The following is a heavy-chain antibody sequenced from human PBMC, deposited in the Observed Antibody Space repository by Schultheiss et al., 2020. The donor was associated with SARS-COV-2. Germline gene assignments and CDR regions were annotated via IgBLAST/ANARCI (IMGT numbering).Heavy chain of an antibody. D-gene: IGHD2-21*02. Sequence: SETLSLTCAVYGGSFSGYYWGWIRQPPGKGLEWIGSIYYSGSTYYNPSLKSRVTISVDTSKNQFSLKLSSVTAADTAVYYCAQPKAYCGGDCYSHDAFDIWGQGTMVTVSS. CDR1: GGSFSGYY. CDR2: IYYSGST. V-gene: IGHV4-39*01. CDR3: AQPKAYCGGDCYSHDAFDI. J-gene: IGHJ3*02.